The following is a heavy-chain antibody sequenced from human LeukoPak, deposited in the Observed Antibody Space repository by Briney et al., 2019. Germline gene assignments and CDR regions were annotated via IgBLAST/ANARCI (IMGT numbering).Heavy chain of an antibody. J-gene: IGHJ5*02. Sequence: PETLSLTCTVSGGSISSYYWSWIRQPPGKGLEWIGYIYYSGSTNYNPSLKSRVTISVDTSKNQFSLKLSSVTAADTAVYYCARARVTNWFDPWGQGTLVTVSS. CDR1: GGSISSYY. CDR3: ARARVTNWFDP. CDR2: IYYSGST. V-gene: IGHV4-59*01. D-gene: IGHD2-21*02.